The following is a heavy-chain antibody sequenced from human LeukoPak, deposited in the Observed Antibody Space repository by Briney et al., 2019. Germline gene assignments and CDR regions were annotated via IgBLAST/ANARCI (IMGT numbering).Heavy chain of an antibody. D-gene: IGHD1-26*01. V-gene: IGHV1-18*01. CDR2: ISAYNGNT. Sequence: ASVKVSCKASGGTFSSYAISWVRQAPGQGLEWMGWISAYNGNTNYAQKLQGRVTMTTDTSTSTAYMELRSLRSDDTAVYYCARAPRVGATRGYDYWGQGTLVTVSS. J-gene: IGHJ4*02. CDR3: ARAPRVGATRGYDY. CDR1: GGTFSSYA.